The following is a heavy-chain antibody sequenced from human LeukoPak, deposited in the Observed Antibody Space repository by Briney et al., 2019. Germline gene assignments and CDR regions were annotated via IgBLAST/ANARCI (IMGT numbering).Heavy chain of an antibody. CDR3: ARGGWYFDY. V-gene: IGHV4-59*01. Sequence: PSETLSLTCTVSGGSISNYYWSWIRQPPGKGLEWIGYVHYSGSTNYNPSLKTRVTISLDTSKNQFSLNLSSVTAADTAVYYCARGGWYFDYWGQGTLVTVSS. CDR1: GGSISNYY. J-gene: IGHJ4*02. D-gene: IGHD6-19*01. CDR2: VHYSGST.